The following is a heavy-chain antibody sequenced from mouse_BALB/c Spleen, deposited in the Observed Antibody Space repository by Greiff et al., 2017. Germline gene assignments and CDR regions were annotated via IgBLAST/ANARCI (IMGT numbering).Heavy chain of an antibody. CDR2: ISSGSSTI. CDR1: GFTFSSFG. CDR3: ARRGLGSFYYFDY. Sequence: EVQLVESGGGLVQPGGSRKLSCAASGFTFSSFGMHWVRQAPEKGLEWVAYISSGSSTIYYADTVKGRFTISRDNPKNTLFLQMTSLRSEDTAMYYCARRGLGSFYYFDYWGQGTTLTVSS. J-gene: IGHJ2*01. V-gene: IGHV5-17*02.